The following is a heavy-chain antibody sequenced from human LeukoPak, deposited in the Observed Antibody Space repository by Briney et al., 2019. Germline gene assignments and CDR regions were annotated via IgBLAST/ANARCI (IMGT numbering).Heavy chain of an antibody. J-gene: IGHJ4*02. V-gene: IGHV7-4-1*02. D-gene: IGHD3-10*01. CDR3: ARDRAMAVRGPLGY. CDR2: TNTNTGNP. CDR1: GYTFTSYA. Sequence: ASVKVSCKASGYTFTSYAMNWVRQAPGQGVEWVGWTNTNTGNPTYAQGFTGRFVFSLDTSVSTAYLQISSLKAEDTAVYYCARDRAMAVRGPLGYWGQGTLVTVSS.